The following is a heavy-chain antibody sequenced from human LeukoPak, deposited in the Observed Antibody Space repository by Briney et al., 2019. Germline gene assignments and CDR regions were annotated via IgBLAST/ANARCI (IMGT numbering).Heavy chain of an antibody. CDR3: ARGRYLRYYDFWSGSDKDYYFDY. D-gene: IGHD3-3*01. CDR1: GGSFSGYY. CDR2: INHSGST. J-gene: IGHJ4*02. V-gene: IGHV4-34*01. Sequence: SETLSLTCAVSGGSFSGYYWGWIRQPPGKGLEWIGEINHSGSTNYNPSLKSRLTISVDPSKNQFSLKLSSVTASDTAVYYCARGRYLRYYDFWSGSDKDYYFDYWGQGTLVTVSS.